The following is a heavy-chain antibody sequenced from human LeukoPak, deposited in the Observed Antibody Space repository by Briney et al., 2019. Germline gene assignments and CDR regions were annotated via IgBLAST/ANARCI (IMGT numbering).Heavy chain of an antibody. CDR2: IWNDGSNK. D-gene: IGHD3-22*01. J-gene: IGHJ5*02. Sequence: GTSLRLSCAVSGFSFYTYGIHWVRHAPGKGLEWVAVIWNDGSNKYYADSVKGRFTISRDNSKNTLYLQMNSLRAEDTAVYYCAKDTAHYYYDSSGPRFDPWGQGTLVTVSS. CDR1: GFSFYTYG. V-gene: IGHV3-33*06. CDR3: AKDTAHYYYDSSGPRFDP.